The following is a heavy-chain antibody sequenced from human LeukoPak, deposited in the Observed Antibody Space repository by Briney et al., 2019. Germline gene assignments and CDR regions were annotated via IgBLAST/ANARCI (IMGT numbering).Heavy chain of an antibody. J-gene: IGHJ4*02. CDR3: ATSTNSYGYDY. CDR1: GYTFTGYY. D-gene: IGHD5-18*01. Sequence: ASVKVSCKASGYTFTGYYMHWVRQAPGQGLEWMGRINPNSGGTNYAQKFQGRVTMTRDTSISTAYMELSRLRSGDTAVYYCATSTNSYGYDYWGQGTLVTVSS. V-gene: IGHV1-2*06. CDR2: INPNSGGT.